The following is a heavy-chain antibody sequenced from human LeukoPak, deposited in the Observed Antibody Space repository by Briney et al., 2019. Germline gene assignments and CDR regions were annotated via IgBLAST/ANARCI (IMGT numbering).Heavy chain of an antibody. J-gene: IGHJ1*01. CDR3: AGDRRYDSSGYFQH. Sequence: GGSLRLSCAASGFTFSIYAMSWVRQAPGKGLEWVSAISGSGGNTYYADSAKGRFTISRDNSKNTLDLQMNSLRAEDTAMYYCAGDRRYDSSGYFQHWGQGTLVAVSS. V-gene: IGHV3-23*01. CDR1: GFTFSIYA. D-gene: IGHD3-22*01. CDR2: ISGSGGNT.